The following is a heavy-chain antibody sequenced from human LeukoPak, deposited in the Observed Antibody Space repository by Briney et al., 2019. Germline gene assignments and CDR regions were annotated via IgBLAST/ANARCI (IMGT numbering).Heavy chain of an antibody. D-gene: IGHD3-22*01. CDR3: ARYYYDDNGYSEDAFDI. V-gene: IGHV3-7*01. CDR2: IKEDGSDK. J-gene: IGHJ3*02. Sequence: GGSLRLSCAASGFRFSRYWMTWVRQAPGKGLEWVANIKEDGSDKYYVDSVKGRFTISRDNAENSLFLQMNSLRVEDTAVFYCARYYYDDNGYSEDAFDIWGQGTRVTVFS. CDR1: GFRFSRYW.